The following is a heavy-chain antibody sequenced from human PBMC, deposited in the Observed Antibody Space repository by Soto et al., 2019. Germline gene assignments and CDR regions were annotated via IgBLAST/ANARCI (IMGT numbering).Heavy chain of an antibody. Sequence: SETLSLTCAVYGGSFSGYYWSWIRQPPGKGLEWIGEINHSGSTNYNPSLKSRVTISVDTSKNQFSLKLSSVTAADTAVYYCAARRFGEFRAGMDVWGQGTTVT. D-gene: IGHD3-10*01. J-gene: IGHJ6*02. V-gene: IGHV4-34*01. CDR1: GGSFSGYY. CDR3: AARRFGEFRAGMDV. CDR2: INHSGST.